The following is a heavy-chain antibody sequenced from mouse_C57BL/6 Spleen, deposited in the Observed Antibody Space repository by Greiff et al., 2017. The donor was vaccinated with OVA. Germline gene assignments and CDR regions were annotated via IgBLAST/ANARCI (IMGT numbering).Heavy chain of an antibody. J-gene: IGHJ2*01. Sequence: QVQLQQPGAELVKPGASVKLSCKASGYTFTSYWMHWVKQRPGRGLEWIGRIDSNSGGTKYNEKFKSKATLTVDKPSSTAYMQLSSLTSEDSAVYYCARWDYGSSYEDYFDYWGQGTTLTVSS. CDR2: IDSNSGGT. CDR3: ARWDYGSSYEDYFDY. CDR1: GYTFTSYW. V-gene: IGHV1-72*01. D-gene: IGHD1-1*01.